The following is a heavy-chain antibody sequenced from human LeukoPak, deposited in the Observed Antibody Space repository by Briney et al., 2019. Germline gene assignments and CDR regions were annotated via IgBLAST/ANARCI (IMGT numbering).Heavy chain of an antibody. D-gene: IGHD2-8*02. J-gene: IGHJ6*02. CDR2: IIPILGIA. V-gene: IGHV1-69*04. CDR1: GGTFSIYA. Sequence: SVKVSCNASGGTFSIYAIRWVRQAPGQGLEWMGRIIPILGIANYAQKFQGRVTITADKSTSTAYMELSSLRAVDTAVYYCATGSTGSVYYYYGMDVWGQGTTVTVSS. CDR3: ATGSTGSVYYYYGMDV.